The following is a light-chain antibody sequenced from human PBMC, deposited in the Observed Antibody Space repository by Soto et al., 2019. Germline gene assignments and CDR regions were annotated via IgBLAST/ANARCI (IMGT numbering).Light chain of an antibody. CDR3: ATWDDSLNGVV. J-gene: IGLJ2*01. CDR2: SND. Sequence: QSVLTQPPSASGTPGQRVSISCSGGSSNIGTNTVNWYQHLPGTAPKLLIFSNDERPSGVPDRFSGSKSGTSASLAISGLQSDDEADYYCATWDDSLNGVVFGGVTKVTV. V-gene: IGLV1-44*01. CDR1: SSNIGTNT.